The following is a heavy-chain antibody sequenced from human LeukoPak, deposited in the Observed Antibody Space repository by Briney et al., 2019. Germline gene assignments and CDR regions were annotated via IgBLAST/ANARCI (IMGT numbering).Heavy chain of an antibody. CDR1: GYTFTDYY. CDR2: INPNSGDT. Sequence: ASVKVSCKASGYTFTDYYMHWVRQAPGQGLEWMGWINPNSGDTHYAQKFQGRVTMTRDTSISTAYMELSRLRSDDTAVYYCARDVYSATANWFDPWGQGTLVTVSS. J-gene: IGHJ5*02. D-gene: IGHD2-8*01. V-gene: IGHV1-2*02. CDR3: ARDVYSATANWFDP.